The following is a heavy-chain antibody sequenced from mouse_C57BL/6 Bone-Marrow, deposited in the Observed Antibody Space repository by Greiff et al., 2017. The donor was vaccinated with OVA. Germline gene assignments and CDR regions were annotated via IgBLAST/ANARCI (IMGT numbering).Heavy chain of an antibody. J-gene: IGHJ2*01. CDR3: ANYERGY. Sequence: VQLQQSGAELARPEASVKLSCKASGYTFTSYGISWVKQRTGQGLEWIGEIYPRSGNTYYNEKFKGKATLTADKSSSTAYMGLRSLTSEDSAVYFCANYERGYWGQGTTLTVSS. CDR1: GYTFTSYG. V-gene: IGHV1-81*01. D-gene: IGHD2-4*01. CDR2: IYPRSGNT.